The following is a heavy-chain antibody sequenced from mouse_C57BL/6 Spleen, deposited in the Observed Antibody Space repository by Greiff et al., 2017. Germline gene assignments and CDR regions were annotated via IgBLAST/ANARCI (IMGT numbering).Heavy chain of an antibody. V-gene: IGHV5-16*01. CDR2: INYDGSST. J-gene: IGHJ1*03. D-gene: IGHD1-1*01. Sequence: EVQLVESEGGLVQPGSSMKLSCTASGFTFSDYYMAWVRQVPEKGLEWVANINYDGSSTYYLDSLKSRFIISRDNAKNILYLQMSSLKSEDTATYYCARQAYGSSYRYFDVWGTGTTVTVSS. CDR1: GFTFSDYY. CDR3: ARQAYGSSYRYFDV.